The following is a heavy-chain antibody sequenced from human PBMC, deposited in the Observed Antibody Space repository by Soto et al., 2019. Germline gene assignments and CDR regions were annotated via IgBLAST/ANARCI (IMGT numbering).Heavy chain of an antibody. V-gene: IGHV1-69*01. D-gene: IGHD6-19*01. J-gene: IGHJ4*02. CDR3: SRDRPRTGYSSGWYRTYFDY. Sequence: QVQLVQSGAEVKKPGSSVKVSCKASGGTFSSYAISWVRQAPGQGLEWMGGIIPIFGTANYAQKFQGRVTITADESTSTAYMELSRLRSEDTAVYFCSRDRPRTGYSSGWYRTYFDYWGQGTLVTVSS. CDR2: IIPIFGTA. CDR1: GGTFSSYA.